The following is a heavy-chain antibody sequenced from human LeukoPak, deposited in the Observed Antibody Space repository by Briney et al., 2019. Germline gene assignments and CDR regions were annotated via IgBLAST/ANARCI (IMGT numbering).Heavy chain of an antibody. CDR1: GGSFSGYY. CDR2: INHSGST. D-gene: IGHD1-26*01. CDR3: ARGGATGLFDY. V-gene: IGHV4-34*01. J-gene: IGHJ4*02. Sequence: SETLSLTCAVYGGSFSGYYWSWIRQPPGKGLEWIGEINHSGSTNYNPSLKSRVTISVDTSKNQFSLKLSSVTAADTAVYHCARGGATGLFDYWGQGTLVTVSS.